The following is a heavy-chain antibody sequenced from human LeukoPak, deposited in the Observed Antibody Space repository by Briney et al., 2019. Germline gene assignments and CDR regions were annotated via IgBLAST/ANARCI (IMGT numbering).Heavy chain of an antibody. CDR3: AKDLWESGSGWYYFDY. D-gene: IGHD6-19*01. J-gene: IGHJ4*02. CDR2: IRYDGSNK. CDR1: GFTFSSYG. Sequence: GGSLRLSCAASGFTFSSYGMHWVRQAPGKGLEWVAFIRYDGSNKYYADSVKGRFTISRDNSKNTLYLQMDSLRAEDTAVYYCAKDLWESGSGWYYFDYWGQGTLVTVSS. V-gene: IGHV3-30*02.